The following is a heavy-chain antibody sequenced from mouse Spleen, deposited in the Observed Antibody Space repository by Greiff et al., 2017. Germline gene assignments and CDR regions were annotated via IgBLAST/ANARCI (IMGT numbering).Heavy chain of an antibody. D-gene: IGHD2-1*01. Sequence: VQLQQSGAELVKPGASVKLSCKASGYTFTSYWMHWVKQRPGQGLEWIGMIHPNSGSTNYNEKFKSKATLTVDKSSSTAYMQLSSLTSEDSAVYYCARGGGNYDFMDYWGQGTAVTASS. V-gene: IGHV1-64*01. CDR2: IHPNSGST. J-gene: IGHJ4*01. CDR1: GYTFTSYW. CDR3: ARGGGNYDFMDY.